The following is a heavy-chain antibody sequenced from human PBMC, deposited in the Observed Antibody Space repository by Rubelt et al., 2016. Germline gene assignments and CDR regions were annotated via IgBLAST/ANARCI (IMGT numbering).Heavy chain of an antibody. Sequence: KRGEWVAVISYDGSNKYYADSVKGRFTISRDNSKNTVYLQMNSLRAEDTAVYGCAKNGRVYDSSGYYDYWGQGTLVTVSS. CDR2: ISYDGSNK. J-gene: IGHJ4*02. CDR3: AKNGRVYDSSGYYDY. D-gene: IGHD3-22*01. V-gene: IGHV3-30*18.